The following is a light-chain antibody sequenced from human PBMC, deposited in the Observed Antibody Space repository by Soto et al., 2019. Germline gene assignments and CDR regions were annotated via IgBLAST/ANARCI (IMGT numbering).Light chain of an antibody. V-gene: IGKV3-15*01. Sequence: ERVMTQSADTLSVSPGEKATISCRASQSVGSNLAWYQQKPGQAPRLLISDASTRAAGLPARFSGSGSGTEFTLTISSLQSEDFAVYYCQQSNNWPKTFGQGTKVDIK. CDR2: DAS. J-gene: IGKJ1*01. CDR1: QSVGSN. CDR3: QQSNNWPKT.